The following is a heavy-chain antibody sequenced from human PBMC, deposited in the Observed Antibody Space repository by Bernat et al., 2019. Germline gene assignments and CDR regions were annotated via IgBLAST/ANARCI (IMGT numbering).Heavy chain of an antibody. CDR3: ARGTSTSAPYMDV. V-gene: IGHV3-11*05. Sequence: QVQLVESGGGLVKPGGSLRLSCAASGFTFSDYYMSWIRQAPGKGLDWVSYISSSSYTNYADSVKGRFTISRDNAKNSLYLQMNSLRAEDTVVYYCARGTSTSAPYMDVWGKGTTVTVSS. J-gene: IGHJ6*03. CDR2: ISSSSYT. CDR1: GFTFSDYY.